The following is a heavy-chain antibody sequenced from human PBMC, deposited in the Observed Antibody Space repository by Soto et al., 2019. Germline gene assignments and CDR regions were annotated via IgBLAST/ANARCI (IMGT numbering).Heavy chain of an antibody. V-gene: IGHV3-33*01. CDR3: ERSPKRIAARGYAFDI. Sequence: QVQLVESGGGVVQPGRSLRLSCAASGFTFSSYGMHWVRQAPGKGLEWVAVIWYDGSNKYYADSVKGRFTISRDNSKNTLYLQMNCLRAEDTAVYYCERSPKRIAARGYAFDIWGQGTMVTVSS. D-gene: IGHD6-6*01. CDR2: IWYDGSNK. J-gene: IGHJ3*02. CDR1: GFTFSSYG.